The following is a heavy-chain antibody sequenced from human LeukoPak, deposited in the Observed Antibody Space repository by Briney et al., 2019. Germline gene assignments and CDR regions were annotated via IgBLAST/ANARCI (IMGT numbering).Heavy chain of an antibody. CDR1: GGSISSYY. D-gene: IGHD3-22*01. CDR2: IYTSGST. V-gene: IGHV4-4*07. CDR3: ARAKYYYDSSGGDYFDY. J-gene: IGHJ4*02. Sequence: SETLSLTCTVSGGSISSYYWSRIRQSAGKGLEWIGRIYTSGSTNYNPSLKSRVTMSVDTSKNQFSLKLSSVTAADTAVYYCARAKYYYDSSGGDYFDYWGQGTLVTVSS.